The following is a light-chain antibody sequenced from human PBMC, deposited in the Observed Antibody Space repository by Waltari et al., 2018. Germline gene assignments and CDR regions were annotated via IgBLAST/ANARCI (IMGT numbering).Light chain of an antibody. V-gene: IGKV1-33*01. J-gene: IGKJ2*01. CDR3: QQYENLPYT. CDR2: DAS. Sequence: DIQMTKSPSSLSASVGDRVTITCQASQDIINYLNWYQQTPGKAPKLLIYDASNLATGVPSRFSGGGSGTDFSFTISSLHPEDVGTYYCQQYENLPYTFGQGTKLEIK. CDR1: QDIINY.